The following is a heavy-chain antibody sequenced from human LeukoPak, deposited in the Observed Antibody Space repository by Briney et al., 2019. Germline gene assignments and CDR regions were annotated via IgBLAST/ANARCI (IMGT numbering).Heavy chain of an antibody. CDR2: IYASGST. J-gene: IGHJ4*02. Sequence: SETLSLTCVVSGDSFSRYYWSWIRQPAGRGLEWIEQIYASGSTIYNPSLASRVTLSIDTSQKQFSLKVRSVTAADTAVYYCAGRDQTTGWSFDYWGQGSQVIVSS. V-gene: IGHV4-4*07. CDR3: AGRDQTTGWSFDY. D-gene: IGHD6-19*01. CDR1: GDSFSRYY.